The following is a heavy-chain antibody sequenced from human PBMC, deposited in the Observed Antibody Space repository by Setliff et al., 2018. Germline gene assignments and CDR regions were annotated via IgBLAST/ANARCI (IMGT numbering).Heavy chain of an antibody. D-gene: IGHD2-21*02. CDR3: ARALGLGGDSDY. Sequence: PSETLSLTCTVSGYSISSGYIWGWIRQPPGKGLEWVGNIGHTGSINYNPSIKSRLTISRDTSKNQVSLKLNSVTATDTAVYYCARALGLGGDSDYWGQGILVTVSS. V-gene: IGHV4-38-2*02. CDR1: GYSISSGYI. CDR2: IGHTGSI. J-gene: IGHJ4*02.